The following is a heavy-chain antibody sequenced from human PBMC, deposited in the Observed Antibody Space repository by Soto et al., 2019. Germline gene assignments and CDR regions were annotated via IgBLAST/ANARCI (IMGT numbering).Heavy chain of an antibody. J-gene: IGHJ4*02. CDR1: GGSISSGGYY. CDR3: ANRSRRDGYDV. Sequence: QVQLQESGPGLVKPSQTLSLTCTVSGGSISSGGYYWSWLRQHPGKGPEWLGYINHRGATYYNPSLKSRVTMSVDTSMNQFSLKMSPVSAAGTGVYYWANRSRRDGYDVWGQGTLVTVSS. D-gene: IGHD5-12*01. CDR2: INHRGAT. V-gene: IGHV4-31*03.